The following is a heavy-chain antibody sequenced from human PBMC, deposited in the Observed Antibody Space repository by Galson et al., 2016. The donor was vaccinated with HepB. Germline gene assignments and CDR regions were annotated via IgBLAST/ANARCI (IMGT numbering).Heavy chain of an antibody. D-gene: IGHD3-3*01. J-gene: IGHJ6*03. CDR3: VRDGRGDDFNMDV. CDR1: DFTCSGRW. Sequence: SLSLSCAASDFTCSGRWMPWVRQVPRKGLVWVPYINADGTSTTYADSVKGRFTISRDNAKNTVHLQMNSLRAEDTAVYYCVRDGRGDDFNMDVWGKGTTVTVSS. V-gene: IGHV3-74*01. CDR2: INADGTST.